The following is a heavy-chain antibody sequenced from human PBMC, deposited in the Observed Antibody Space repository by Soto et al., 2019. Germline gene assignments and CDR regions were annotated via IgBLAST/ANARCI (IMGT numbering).Heavy chain of an antibody. Sequence: EVQLLESGGGLVQPGGSLRLSCTTSGFTFTSYAMSWVRQAPGKGLEWVSGISNSGASTYYADSVKGRFTIARDNSKNTLSLQMNSQRAEATAIYYCAKVRHYYTAFDYWGQGTLVTVSS. J-gene: IGHJ4*02. CDR1: GFTFTSYA. CDR3: AKVRHYYTAFDY. V-gene: IGHV3-23*01. CDR2: ISNSGAST. D-gene: IGHD1-26*01.